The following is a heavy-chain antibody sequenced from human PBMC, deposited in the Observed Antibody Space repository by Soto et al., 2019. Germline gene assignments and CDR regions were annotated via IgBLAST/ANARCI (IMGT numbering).Heavy chain of an antibody. D-gene: IGHD4-17*01. CDR3: AREGDYGDYGGFDY. CDR1: GGSISSSSYY. CDR2: IYYSGST. V-gene: IGHV4-61*01. J-gene: IGHJ4*02. Sequence: SETLSLTCTVSGGSISSSSYYWSWIRQPPGKGLEWIGYIYYSGSTNYNPSLKSRVTISVDTSKNQFSLKLSSVTAADTAVYYCAREGDYGDYGGFDYWGQGTLVTVSS.